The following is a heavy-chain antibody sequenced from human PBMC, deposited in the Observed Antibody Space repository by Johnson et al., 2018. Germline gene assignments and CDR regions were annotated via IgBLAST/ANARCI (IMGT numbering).Heavy chain of an antibody. Sequence: QVQLVESGGGVVQPGRSXRLSCAASGFTFSSYGMPWVRQAPGKGLEWVAVIWYAGSNKYYADSVTGRFTVSRDNSKNTLYLQMNSVRAEDTAVSYRADSTHYYDSSGYYSGWFRQWGQGNLVTVSS. CDR2: IWYAGSNK. V-gene: IGHV3-33*01. J-gene: IGHJ1*01. D-gene: IGHD3-22*01. CDR3: ADSTHYYDSSGYYSGWFRQ. CDR1: GFTFSSYG.